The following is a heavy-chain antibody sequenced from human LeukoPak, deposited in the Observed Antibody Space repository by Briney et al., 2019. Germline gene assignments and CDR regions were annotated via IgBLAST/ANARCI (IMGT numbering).Heavy chain of an antibody. CDR2: ISGSGGST. CDR1: GFTFSSYA. Sequence: GGSLRLSCAASGFTFSSYAMSWVRQAPGKGLEWVSAISGSGGSTYYADSVKGRFTISRDNYKNTLYLQMNNLRVEDTAVYYCAKDGDGYYGSGSYCDYWGQGTLGTVSS. CDR3: AKDGDGYYGSGSYCDY. J-gene: IGHJ4*02. D-gene: IGHD3-10*01. V-gene: IGHV3-23*01.